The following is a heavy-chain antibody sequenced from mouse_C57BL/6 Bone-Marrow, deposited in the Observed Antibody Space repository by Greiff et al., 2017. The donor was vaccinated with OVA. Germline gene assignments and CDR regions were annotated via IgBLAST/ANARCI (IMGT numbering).Heavy chain of an antibody. J-gene: IGHJ4*01. Sequence: VQLQQSGPELVKPGASVKISCKASGYTFTDYYMNWVKQSHGKSLEWIGDINPNNGGTSYNQKFKGKATLTVDKSSSTAYMELRSLTSEYSAVYYCAREWGYDSYAMDYWGRGTSVTVSS. CDR3: AREWGYDSYAMDY. V-gene: IGHV1-26*01. CDR2: INPNNGGT. D-gene: IGHD2-2*01. CDR1: GYTFTDYY.